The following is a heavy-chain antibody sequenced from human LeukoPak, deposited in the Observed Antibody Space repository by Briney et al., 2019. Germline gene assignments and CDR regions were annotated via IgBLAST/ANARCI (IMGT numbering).Heavy chain of an antibody. J-gene: IGHJ4*02. V-gene: IGHV1-46*01. CDR2: INPSGGST. D-gene: IGHD1-26*01. CDR1: RGTFSSYA. CDR3: ARELGELGDY. Sequence: ASVKVSCKASRGTFSSYAISWVRQAPGQGLEWMGIINPSGGSTSYAQKFQGRVTMTRDTSTSTAYMELSSLRSEDTAVYYCARELGELGDYWGQGTLVTVSS.